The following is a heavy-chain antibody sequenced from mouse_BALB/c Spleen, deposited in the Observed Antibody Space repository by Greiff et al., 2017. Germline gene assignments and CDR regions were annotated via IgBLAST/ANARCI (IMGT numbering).Heavy chain of an antibody. V-gene: IGHV5-12-1*01. D-gene: IGHD1-1*01. J-gene: IGHJ1*01. CDR3: ARHPYGSSYGWYFDV. CDR1: GFAFSSYD. Sequence: EVKLMESGGGLVKPGGSLKLSCAASGFAFSSYDMSWVRQTPEKRLEWVAYISSGGGSTYYPDTVKGRFTISRDNAKNTLYLQMSSLKSEDTAMYYCARHPYGSSYGWYFDVWGAGTTVTVSS. CDR2: ISSGGGST.